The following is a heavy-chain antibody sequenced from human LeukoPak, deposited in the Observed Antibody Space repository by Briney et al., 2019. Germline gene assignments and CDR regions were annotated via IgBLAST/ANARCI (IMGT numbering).Heavy chain of an antibody. D-gene: IGHD3-22*01. V-gene: IGHV3-48*01. CDR1: GFTFSSYS. J-gene: IGHJ3*02. CDR2: ISSSSSTI. CDR3: ARCANYYDSSGYYSPRREDAFDI. Sequence: PGGSLRLSCAASGFTFSSYSMNWVRQAPGKGLEWVSYISSSSSTIYYADSVKGRFTISRDNAKNSLYLQMNSLRAEDTAVYYCARCANYYDSSGYYSPRREDAFDIWGQGTMVTVSS.